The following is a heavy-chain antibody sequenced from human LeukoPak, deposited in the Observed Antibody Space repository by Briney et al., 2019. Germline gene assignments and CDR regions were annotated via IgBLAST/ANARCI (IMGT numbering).Heavy chain of an antibody. V-gene: IGHV1-18*01. CDR1: GYSFSRYG. D-gene: IGHD1-26*01. CDR2: ISAYNGNT. CDR3: ARELEEVGATRVDAFDI. J-gene: IGHJ3*02. Sequence: ASVKVSCKASGYSFSRYGINWVRQAPGQGLEWMGWISAYNGNTNYAQKLQGRVTMTTDTSTSTAYMELRSLRSDDTAVYYCARELEEVGATRVDAFDIWGQGTMVTVSS.